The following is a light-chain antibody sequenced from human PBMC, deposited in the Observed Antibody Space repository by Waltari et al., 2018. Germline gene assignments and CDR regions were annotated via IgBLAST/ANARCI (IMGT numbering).Light chain of an antibody. Sequence: YVLTQPPSVSVDPGKTARLTCGGDNIGSKSVNWYQQKPGQAPVLVMFYDSDRPSEIPERFSGSDSGNTATLTISWVEAGDEADYHCQVWDDVTDSGVFGGGTKLTVL. CDR2: YDS. J-gene: IGLJ3*02. V-gene: IGLV3-21*04. CDR3: QVWDDVTDSGV. CDR1: NIGSKS.